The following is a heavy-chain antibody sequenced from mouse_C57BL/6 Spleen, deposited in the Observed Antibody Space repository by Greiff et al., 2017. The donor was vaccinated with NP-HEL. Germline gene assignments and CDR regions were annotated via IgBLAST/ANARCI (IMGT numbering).Heavy chain of an antibody. CDR3: ASPMVTTDYYAMDY. V-gene: IGHV5-4*03. CDR1: GFTFSSYA. Sequence: EVKVVESGGGLVKPGGSLKLSCAASGFTFSSYAMSWVRQTPEKRLEWVATISDGGSYTYYPDNVKGRVTISRDNAKNNLYLQMSHLKSEDTAMYYCASPMVTTDYYAMDYWGQGTSVTVSS. D-gene: IGHD2-1*01. CDR2: ISDGGSYT. J-gene: IGHJ4*01.